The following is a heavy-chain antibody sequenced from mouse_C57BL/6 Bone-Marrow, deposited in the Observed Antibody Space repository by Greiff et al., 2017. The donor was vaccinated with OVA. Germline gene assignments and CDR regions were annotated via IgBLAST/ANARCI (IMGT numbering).Heavy chain of an antibody. D-gene: IGHD3-2*02. V-gene: IGHV1-19*01. J-gene: IGHJ3*01. CDR2: INPYNGGT. Sequence: VQLKESGPVLVKPGASVKMSCKASGYTFTDYYMNWVKQSHGKSLEWIGVINPYNGGTSYNQKFKGKATLTVDKSSSTAYMELNSLTSEDSAVYYCARPAQAPFAYWGQGTLVTVSA. CDR3: ARPAQAPFAY. CDR1: GYTFTDYY.